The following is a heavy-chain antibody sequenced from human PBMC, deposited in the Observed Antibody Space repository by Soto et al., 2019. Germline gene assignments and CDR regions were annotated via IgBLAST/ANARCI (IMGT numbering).Heavy chain of an antibody. J-gene: IGHJ5*02. V-gene: IGHV1-18*04. Sequence: ASVKVSCKASGYTFTSYGISWVRQAPGQGLEWMGWISAYNGNTNYAQKLQGRVTMTTDTSTSTAYMELRSLGSDDTAVYYCARDRTGTEWFDPWGQGTLVTVSS. CDR1: GYTFTSYG. CDR2: ISAYNGNT. CDR3: ARDRTGTEWFDP. D-gene: IGHD1-1*01.